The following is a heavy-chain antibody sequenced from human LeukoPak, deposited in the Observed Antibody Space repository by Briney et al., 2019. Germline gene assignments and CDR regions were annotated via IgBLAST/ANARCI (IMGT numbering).Heavy chain of an antibody. CDR1: GGSISSYY. Sequence: NPSETLSLTCTVSGGSISSYYWSWIRQPPGKGLEWIGYIYYSGSTNYNPSLKSRVTISVDTSKNQFSLKLSSVTAADTAVYYCARDNGFQGNYYFDYWGQGTLVTVSS. D-gene: IGHD1-7*01. CDR2: IYYSGST. CDR3: ARDNGFQGNYYFDY. J-gene: IGHJ4*02. V-gene: IGHV4-59*01.